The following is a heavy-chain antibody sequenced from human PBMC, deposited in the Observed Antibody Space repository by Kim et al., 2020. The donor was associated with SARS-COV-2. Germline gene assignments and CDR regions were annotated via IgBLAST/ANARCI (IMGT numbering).Heavy chain of an antibody. CDR3: ARDDYYGSGSPALLDY. J-gene: IGHJ4*02. Sequence: SVKGRFTISRDNSKNTLYLQMNSLRAEDTAVYYCARDDYYGSGSPALLDYWGQGTLVTVSS. D-gene: IGHD3-10*01. V-gene: IGHV3-30*07.